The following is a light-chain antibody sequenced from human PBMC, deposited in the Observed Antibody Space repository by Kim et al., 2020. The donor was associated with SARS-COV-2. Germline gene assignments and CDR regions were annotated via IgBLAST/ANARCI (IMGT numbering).Light chain of an antibody. CDR2: WAS. V-gene: IGKV4-1*01. J-gene: IGKJ1*01. CDR1: QTVLYSSDNRNY. Sequence: ATINCKSSQTVLYSSDNRNYLAWYQQKPGQPPKLLIYWASTRESGVPDRFSGSGSWTDFTLTISSLQAADVAVYYCQQYYTTPWTFGQGTKVDIK. CDR3: QQYYTTPWT.